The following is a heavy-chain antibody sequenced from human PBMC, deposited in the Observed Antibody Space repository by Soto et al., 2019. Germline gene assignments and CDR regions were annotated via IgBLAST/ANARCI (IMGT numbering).Heavy chain of an antibody. CDR2: IIPIFGTA. CDR1: GGTFSSYA. CDR3: ARDRRGITMIVVVNKGAFDI. V-gene: IGHV1-69*06. Sequence: SVKVSCKASGGTFSSYAISWVRQAPGQGLEWMGGIIPIFGTANYAQKFQGRVTITADKSTSTAYMELSRLRSEDTAVYYCARDRRGITMIVVVNKGAFDIWGQGTMVTVSS. J-gene: IGHJ3*02. D-gene: IGHD3-22*01.